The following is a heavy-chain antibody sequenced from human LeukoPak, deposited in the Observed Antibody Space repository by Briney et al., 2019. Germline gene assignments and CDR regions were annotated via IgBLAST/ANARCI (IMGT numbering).Heavy chain of an antibody. Sequence: PGGPLRLSCAASGFTFSSYAMSWVRQAPGKGLEWVSAISGSGGSTYYADSVKGRFTISRDNAKNSLYLQMNSLRAEDTAVYYCARDNYDTGGYYFDWGQGTLVTVSS. V-gene: IGHV3-23*01. CDR2: ISGSGGST. D-gene: IGHD3-22*01. CDR3: ARDNYDTGGYYFD. J-gene: IGHJ4*02. CDR1: GFTFSSYA.